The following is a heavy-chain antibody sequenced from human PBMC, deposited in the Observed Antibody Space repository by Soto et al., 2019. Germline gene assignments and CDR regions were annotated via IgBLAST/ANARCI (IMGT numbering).Heavy chain of an antibody. V-gene: IGHV4-4*02. J-gene: IGHJ4*02. Sequence: QVQLKQSGPGLVRPSGTLSLTCRVSGTSISSSYWWAWVRQSPGKGLEWIGEIYHNGITKYNPSLKSRVSMSIDKSNNQFSLKLTSVTAADTXXXXXXXXXXRXVVVLAEFPTWGQGTLVTVSS. CDR1: GTSISSSYW. CDR2: IYHNGIT. CDR3: XXXXXRXVVVLAEFPT. D-gene: IGHD2-21*01.